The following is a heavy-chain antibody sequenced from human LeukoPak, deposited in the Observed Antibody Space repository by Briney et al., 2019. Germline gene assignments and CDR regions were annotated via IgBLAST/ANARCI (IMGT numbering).Heavy chain of an antibody. CDR2: IYYSGST. CDR1: GGSISSSSYY. Sequence: DPSETLSLTCTVSGGSISSSSYYWGWIRQPPGKGLEWIGSIYYSGSTYYNPSLKSRVTISVDTSKNQFSLKLSSVTAADTAVYYCARREWWGRFDYWGQGTLVTVSS. D-gene: IGHD2-15*01. J-gene: IGHJ4*02. V-gene: IGHV4-39*07. CDR3: ARREWWGRFDY.